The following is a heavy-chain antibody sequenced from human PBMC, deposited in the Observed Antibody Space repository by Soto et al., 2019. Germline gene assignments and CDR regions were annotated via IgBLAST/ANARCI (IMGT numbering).Heavy chain of an antibody. CDR2: IIPILGIA. D-gene: IGHD2-2*01. CDR3: ARGRVPAATYYYGMDV. J-gene: IGHJ6*02. CDR1: GGTFSSYS. Sequence: QVQLVQSGAEVKKPGSSVKVSCKASGGTFSSYSISWVRQAPEQGLEWMGRIIPILGIANYAQKFQGRVTISADKSTSTAYMELSSLRSEDTAVYYCARGRVPAATYYYGMDVWGQGTTVTVSS. V-gene: IGHV1-69*02.